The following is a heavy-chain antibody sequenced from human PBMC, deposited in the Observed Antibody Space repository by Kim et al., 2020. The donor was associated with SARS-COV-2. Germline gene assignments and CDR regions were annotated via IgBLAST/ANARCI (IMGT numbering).Heavy chain of an antibody. Sequence: ASVKVSCKASGYTFINYVMHWVRQAPGQRPEWMGLISIGNDNTKFSQKFQGRVTITMHTSASTAYMELTSLRSEDTAIYYCARGSGWAFDYWGQATLVTV. D-gene: IGHD6-19*01. CDR2: ISIGNDNT. CDR1: GYTFINYV. V-gene: IGHV1-3*04. CDR3: ARGSGWAFDY. J-gene: IGHJ4*02.